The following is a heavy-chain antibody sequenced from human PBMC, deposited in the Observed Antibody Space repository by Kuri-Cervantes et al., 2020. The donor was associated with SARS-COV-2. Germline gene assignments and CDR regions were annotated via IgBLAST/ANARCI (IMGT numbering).Heavy chain of an antibody. CDR1: GYSISNYW. CDR3: GRLRFLEWLSPFDY. Sequence: KVSCKGSGYSISNYWIGRVRQKPEKGLGWMGLIYPGESDTRYRPYFQGQVTMSVDKSINTAYLQWSSMRASDTAMYYCGRLRFLEWLSPFDYWGQGTLVTVSS. J-gene: IGHJ4*02. CDR2: IYPGESDT. V-gene: IGHV5-51*01. D-gene: IGHD3-3*01.